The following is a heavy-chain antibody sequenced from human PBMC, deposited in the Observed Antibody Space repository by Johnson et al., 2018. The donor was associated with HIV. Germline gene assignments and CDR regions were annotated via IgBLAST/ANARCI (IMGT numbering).Heavy chain of an antibody. Sequence: VQLVESGGGLVRPGGSLRLSCVASGFSFIDYAMIWVRQAPGKGLEWVSFISGGEADTYYADSVKGRFTISRDTSKTTLYLQMNSLRDEDTAVYYCANSLLLDAFNIWGQGTMVTVSS. V-gene: IGHV3-23*04. CDR1: GFSFIDYA. J-gene: IGHJ3*02. CDR3: ANSLLLDAFNI. CDR2: ISGGEADT.